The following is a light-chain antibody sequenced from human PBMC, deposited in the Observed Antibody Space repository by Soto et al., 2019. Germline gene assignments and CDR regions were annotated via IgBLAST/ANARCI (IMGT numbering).Light chain of an antibody. Sequence: EIVVTQSPATLSVSPGERATVSCRASQSVSNNLARYQQKPGQAPRLLIYGASTRATGIPARFSGSGSGTEFTLTISSLQSEAFAVYYCQHYNNWPPAFTFGPGTKVDI. CDR2: GAS. V-gene: IGKV3-15*01. CDR3: QHYNNWPPAFT. J-gene: IGKJ3*01. CDR1: QSVSNN.